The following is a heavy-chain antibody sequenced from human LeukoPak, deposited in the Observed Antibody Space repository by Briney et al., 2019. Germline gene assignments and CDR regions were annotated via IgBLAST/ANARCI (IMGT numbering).Heavy chain of an antibody. CDR2: IYYSGST. J-gene: IGHJ3*01. D-gene: IGHD3-22*01. V-gene: IGHV4-61*08. CDR1: GGSISSGDYY. CDR3: ARDLSPGVVNSSGYSL. Sequence: PSETLSLTCTVSGGSISSGDYYWSWIRQPPGKGLEWIGYIYYSGSTNYNPSLKSRVTISVDTSKNQFSLKLSSVTAADTAVYYCARDLSPGVVNSSGYSLWGQGTMVTVSS.